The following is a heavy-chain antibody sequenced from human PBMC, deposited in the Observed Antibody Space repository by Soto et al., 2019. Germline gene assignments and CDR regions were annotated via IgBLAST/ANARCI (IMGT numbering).Heavy chain of an antibody. D-gene: IGHD2-2*01. Sequence: QLQLQESGSGLVKPSQTLSLTCAVSGGSISSGGYSWRWIRQPPGKGLEWIGYMYHRGSTYSNPSLKSRVTISIDRSMNQFSLKLSSVTAADTAVSYCARVPDYWGQGILVTVSS. V-gene: IGHV4-30-2*01. J-gene: IGHJ4*02. CDR1: GGSISSGGYS. CDR3: ARVPDY. CDR2: MYHRGST.